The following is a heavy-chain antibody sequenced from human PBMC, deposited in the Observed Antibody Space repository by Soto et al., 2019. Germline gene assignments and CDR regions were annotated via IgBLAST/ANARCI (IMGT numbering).Heavy chain of an antibody. CDR3: ARSLFIASTDTKPFDS. J-gene: IGHJ4*02. V-gene: IGHV3-23*01. Sequence: EVQLLESGGGLVQPGGSLTLSCAASGFTFSSYAMSWVRQAPGKGLEWVSAISGGGNDRFYADSVRGRFTISRDNSRNTLYLHMNSLRAEDTAVHYCARSLFIASTDTKPFDSWGQGTLVTVSS. CDR1: GFTFSSYA. CDR2: ISGGGNDR. D-gene: IGHD6-13*01.